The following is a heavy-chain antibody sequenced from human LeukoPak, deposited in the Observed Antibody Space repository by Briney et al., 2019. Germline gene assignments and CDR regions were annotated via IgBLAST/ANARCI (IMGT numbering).Heavy chain of an antibody. D-gene: IGHD2/OR15-2a*01. CDR3: ARAHSIASYYYGVDI. CDR2: IYYSGST. J-gene: IGHJ6*02. Sequence: SGTLSLTCTVSGGSISSSYSYWGWIRQPPGKGLEWIGNIYYSGSTYYSPSLTSRVTVSVDTSENQFSLKLSSVTAADTAVHYCARAHSIASYYYGVDIWGQGTTVTVSS. CDR1: GGSISSSYSY. V-gene: IGHV4-39*07.